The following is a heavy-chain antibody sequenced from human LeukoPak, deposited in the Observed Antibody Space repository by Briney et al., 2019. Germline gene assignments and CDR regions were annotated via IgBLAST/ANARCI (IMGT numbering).Heavy chain of an antibody. CDR2: IGSDGRT. CDR1: GFTFSNYA. J-gene: IGHJ4*02. V-gene: IGHV3-23*01. Sequence: GGSLRLSCAASGFTFSNYAMSWVRQAPGKGPEWVSGIGSDGRTHYADSVKGRFTISRDNSKNTVYLQMNSLRVEDTALYYCAKDILGWTFDYWGPGTLVTVSS. CDR3: AKDILGWTFDY. D-gene: IGHD2-15*01.